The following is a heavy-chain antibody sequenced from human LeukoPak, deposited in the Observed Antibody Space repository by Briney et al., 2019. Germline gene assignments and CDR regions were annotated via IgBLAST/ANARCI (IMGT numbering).Heavy chain of an antibody. Sequence: HAGGSLRLSCAASGFTFSSYAMSWVRQAPGKGLEWVSAISGSGGSTYYADSVKGRFTISRDNSKNTLYLQMNSLRAEDTAVYYCARDSSSWSWDYWGQGTLVTVSS. J-gene: IGHJ4*02. V-gene: IGHV3-23*01. CDR2: ISGSGGST. CDR1: GFTFSSYA. CDR3: ARDSSSWSWDY. D-gene: IGHD6-13*01.